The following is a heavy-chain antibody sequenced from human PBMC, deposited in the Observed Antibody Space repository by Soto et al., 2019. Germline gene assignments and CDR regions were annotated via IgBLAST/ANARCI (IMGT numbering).Heavy chain of an antibody. V-gene: IGHV3-7*04. Sequence: GGSLRLSCAASGFNFNSFWMSWVRQAPGKGLEWVANIKHDGSEKNYVDSVKGRFTISRDNAENSLDLQMNSLRAEDTAVYYCARDAYCSGGSCYVYWGQGTQVTVSS. CDR2: IKHDGSEK. J-gene: IGHJ4*02. CDR3: ARDAYCSGGSCYVY. D-gene: IGHD2-15*01. CDR1: GFNFNSFW.